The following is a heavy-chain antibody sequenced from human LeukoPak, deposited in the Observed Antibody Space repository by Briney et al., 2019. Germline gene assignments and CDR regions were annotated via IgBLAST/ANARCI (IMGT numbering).Heavy chain of an antibody. D-gene: IGHD3-3*01. CDR1: GFTFSDYT. Sequence: PGGSLRLSCAASGFTFSDYTMHWVRQAPGKGLEWVALVSDAGITKYNADSVKGRFTISRDNSKNTLYLQMNSLRAEDTAVYYCAKGGITIFGVVIMPQYFDYWGQGTLVTVSS. J-gene: IGHJ4*02. V-gene: IGHV3-30*04. CDR3: AKGGITIFGVVIMPQYFDY. CDR2: VSDAGITK.